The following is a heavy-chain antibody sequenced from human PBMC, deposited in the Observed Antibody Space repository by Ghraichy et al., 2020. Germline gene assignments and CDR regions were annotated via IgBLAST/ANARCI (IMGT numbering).Heavy chain of an antibody. Sequence: SETLSLTCAVYGGSFSGYYWSWIRQPPGKGLEWIGEINHSGSTNYNPSLKSRVTISVDTSKNQFSLKLSSVTAADTAVYYCATTLLPRKRGYYYDSSGYLHNVYGMDVWGQGTTVTVSS. CDR3: ATTLLPRKRGYYYDSSGYLHNVYGMDV. D-gene: IGHD3-22*01. CDR1: GGSFSGYY. CDR2: INHSGST. J-gene: IGHJ6*02. V-gene: IGHV4-34*01.